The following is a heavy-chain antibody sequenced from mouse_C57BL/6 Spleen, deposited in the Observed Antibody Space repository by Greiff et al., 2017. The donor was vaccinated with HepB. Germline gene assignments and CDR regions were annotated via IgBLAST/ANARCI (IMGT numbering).Heavy chain of an antibody. D-gene: IGHD1-1*01. V-gene: IGHV1-82*01. CDR3: AKVDYYGSSYFDY. CDR2: IYPGDGDT. J-gene: IGHJ2*01. Sequence: LVESGPELVKPGASVKISCKASGYAFSSSWMNWVKQRPGKGLEWIGRIYPGDGDTNYNGKFKGKATLTADKSSSTAYMQLSSLTSEDSAVYFCAKVDYYGSSYFDYWGQGTTLTVSS. CDR1: GYAFSSSW.